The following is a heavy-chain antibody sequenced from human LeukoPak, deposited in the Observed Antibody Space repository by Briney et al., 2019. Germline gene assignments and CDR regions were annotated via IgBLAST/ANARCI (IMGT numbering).Heavy chain of an antibody. V-gene: IGHV1-18*01. Sequence: ASVKVSCKTSTDTFSTSGFTWVRQAPGLGLEWMGWINPYNGRKFYAQKFQGRVTMTTDTSTSTASMELRSLRSDDTAVYYCARDHAAGWELPLNWFDPWGQGTLVTVSS. CDR1: TDTFSTSG. J-gene: IGHJ5*02. CDR3: ARDHAAGWELPLNWFDP. CDR2: INPYNGRK. D-gene: IGHD1-26*01.